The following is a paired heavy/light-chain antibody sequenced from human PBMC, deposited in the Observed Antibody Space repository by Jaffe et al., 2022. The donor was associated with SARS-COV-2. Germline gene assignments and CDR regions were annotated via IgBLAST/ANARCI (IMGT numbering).Heavy chain of an antibody. Sequence: QVQLQESGPGLVKPSQTLSLSCSVSGASITSGIYFWSWIRQAAGKGLEWIGRMSSSGSAYYSPSLKSRVAISLDTSKNQFSLKMSSVTAADTAVYYCARDRGSGRSHDYWGQGTLVTVSS. CDR3: ARDRGSGRSHDY. V-gene: IGHV4-61*02. D-gene: IGHD1-26*01. J-gene: IGHJ4*02. CDR2: MSSSGSA. CDR1: GASITSGIYF.
Light chain of an antibody. CDR3: SSYTDSTTVVV. CDR2: DVR. V-gene: IGLV2-14*03. Sequence: QSALTQPASVSGSPGQSITISCTGSSRDIGGYNFVSWYQQYPGKAPKLIIYDVRNRPSGVSDRFSGSKSGNTASLTISGLQAGDEADYHCSSYTDSTTVVVFGGGTKLTVL. CDR1: SRDIGGYNF. J-gene: IGLJ2*01.